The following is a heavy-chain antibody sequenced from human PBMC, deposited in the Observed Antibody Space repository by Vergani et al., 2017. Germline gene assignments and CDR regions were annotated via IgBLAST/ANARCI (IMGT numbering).Heavy chain of an antibody. CDR2: IYHSGST. D-gene: IGHD2-15*01. J-gene: IGHJ6*02. V-gene: IGHV4-38-2*01. Sequence: QVQLQESGPGLVKPSETLSLTCAVSGYSISIGYYWGWIRQPPGKGLEWIGSIYHSGSTYYNPSLKSRVTISVDTSKNQFSLKLSSVTAADTAVYYCARLEWGYGMDVWGQGTTVTVSS. CDR1: GYSISIGYY. CDR3: ARLEWGYGMDV.